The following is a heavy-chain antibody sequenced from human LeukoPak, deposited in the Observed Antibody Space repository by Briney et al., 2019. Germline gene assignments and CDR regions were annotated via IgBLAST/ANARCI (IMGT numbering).Heavy chain of an antibody. J-gene: IGHJ5*02. CDR1: GGSISSYY. D-gene: IGHD3-10*01. CDR2: IYYSGST. Sequence: SETLSLTCTVSGGSISSYYWSWIRQPPGKGLEWIGYIYYSGSTNYNPSLKSRVTISVDTSKNQFSLKLSSVTAADTAVYYCARGVTYYYGSGSYYSTFDPWGQETLVTVSS. V-gene: IGHV4-59*08. CDR3: ARGVTYYYGSGSYYSTFDP.